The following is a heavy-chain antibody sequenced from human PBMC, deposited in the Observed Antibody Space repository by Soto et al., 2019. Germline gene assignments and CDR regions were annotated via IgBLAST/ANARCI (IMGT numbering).Heavy chain of an antibody. J-gene: IGHJ4*02. CDR2: ISYDGSNK. CDR3: ARDPSWGSYRYIAVTFDY. Sequence: QVQLVESGGGVVQPGRSLRLSCAASGFTFSSYAMHWVRQAPGKGLEWVAVISYDGSNKYYADSVKGRFTISRDNSKNTLYLQMNSLRAEDTAVYYCARDPSWGSYRYIAVTFDYWGQGTLVTVSS. V-gene: IGHV3-30-3*01. D-gene: IGHD3-16*02. CDR1: GFTFSSYA.